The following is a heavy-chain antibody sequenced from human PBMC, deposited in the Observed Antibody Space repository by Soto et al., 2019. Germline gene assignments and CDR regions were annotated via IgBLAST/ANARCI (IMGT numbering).Heavy chain of an antibody. CDR1: GGTFSSYT. J-gene: IGHJ3*02. CDR3: ARTLPRAGRYCRSTSCYLWGSGAAFDI. CDR2: IIPILGIA. D-gene: IGHD2-2*01. V-gene: IGHV1-69*02. Sequence: SVKVSCKASGGTFSSYTISWVRQAPGQGLEWMGRIIPILGIANYAQKFQGRVTITADKSTSTAYMELSSLRSADTAVYYCARTLPRAGRYCRSTSCYLWGSGAAFDIWGQGTMVTVSS.